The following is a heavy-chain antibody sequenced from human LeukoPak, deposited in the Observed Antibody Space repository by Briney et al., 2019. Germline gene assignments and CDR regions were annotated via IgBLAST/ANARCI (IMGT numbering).Heavy chain of an antibody. CDR2: FYPADSDT. D-gene: IGHD6-13*01. CDR1: GYSFTNYW. J-gene: IGHJ3*02. V-gene: IGHV5-51*01. CDR3: ARHERQQLTDAFDI. Sequence: GESLKISCKGSGYSFTNYWIGWVRQMPGKGLEWMGIFYPADSDTRYSPSFQGQVTISADKSISTAYLQWSSLKASDTAMYYCARHERQQLTDAFDIWGQGTMVTVSS.